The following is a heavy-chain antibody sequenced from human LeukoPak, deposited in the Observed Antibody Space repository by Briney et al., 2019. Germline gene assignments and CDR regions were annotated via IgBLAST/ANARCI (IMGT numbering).Heavy chain of an antibody. CDR2: IYRSGST. CDR1: GYSISNGYY. J-gene: IGHJ3*02. CDR3: ARDVLSGGAFDI. D-gene: IGHD6-25*01. V-gene: IGHV4-38-2*02. Sequence: SETLSLTCTVSGYSISNGYYWDWIRQPPGRGLEWIGNIYRSGSTSYNPSLKSRVTISVDTSKNQFSLKLSSVTAADTAVYYCARDVLSGGAFDIWGQGTMVTVSS.